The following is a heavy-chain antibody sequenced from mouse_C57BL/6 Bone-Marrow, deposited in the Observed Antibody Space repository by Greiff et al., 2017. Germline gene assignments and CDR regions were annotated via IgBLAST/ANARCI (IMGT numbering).Heavy chain of an antibody. CDR1: GFTFSSYA. CDR2: ISDGGSYT. Sequence: EVKLMESGGGLVKPGGSLKLSCAASGFTFSSYAMSWVRQTPEKRLEWVATISDGGSYTYYPDNVKGRFTISRDNAKNNLYLQMSHLKSEDTAMYYCASLYYGSSWNYAMDYWGQGTSVTVSS. D-gene: IGHD1-1*01. J-gene: IGHJ4*01. CDR3: ASLYYGSSWNYAMDY. V-gene: IGHV5-4*03.